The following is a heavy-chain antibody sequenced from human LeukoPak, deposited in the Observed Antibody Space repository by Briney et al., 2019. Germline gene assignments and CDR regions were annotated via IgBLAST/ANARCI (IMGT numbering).Heavy chain of an antibody. CDR1: GYTFTSYH. Sequence: ASVKVSCKASGYTFTSYHMHWVRQAPGQGLEWMGRINPNSGDTNYAQKFQGRVTMTRDTSISTAYMELSRLRSDDTAVYYCARDYCSSTSCLFDYWGQGTLVSVSS. J-gene: IGHJ4*02. D-gene: IGHD2-2*01. V-gene: IGHV1-2*06. CDR2: INPNSGDT. CDR3: ARDYCSSTSCLFDY.